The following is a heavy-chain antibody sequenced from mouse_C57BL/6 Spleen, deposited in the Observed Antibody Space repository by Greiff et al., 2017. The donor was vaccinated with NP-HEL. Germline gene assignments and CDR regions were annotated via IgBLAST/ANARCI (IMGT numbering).Heavy chain of an antibody. CDR2: IDPEDGDT. CDR1: GFNITDYY. Sequence: EVKVEESGAELVRPGASVKLSCTASGFNITDYYMHWVKQRPEQGLEWIGRIDPEDGDTEYAPKFQGKATMTADTSSNTAYLQLSSLTSEDTAVYYCILQLGAMDYWGQGTSVTVSS. J-gene: IGHJ4*01. V-gene: IGHV14-1*01. D-gene: IGHD2-1*01. CDR3: ILQLGAMDY.